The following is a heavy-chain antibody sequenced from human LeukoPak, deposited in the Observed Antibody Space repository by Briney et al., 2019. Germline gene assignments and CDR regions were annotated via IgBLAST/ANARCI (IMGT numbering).Heavy chain of an antibody. CDR1: GGTFSSYA. J-gene: IGHJ4*02. Sequence: GASVKVSCKASGGTFSSYAISWVRPAPGQGLEWMGRIIPILGIANYAQKFQGRVTITADESTSTAYMELSSLRSEDTAVYYCARYSSSWYYFDYWGQGTLVTVSS. CDR3: ARYSSSWYYFDY. CDR2: IIPILGIA. V-gene: IGHV1-69*04. D-gene: IGHD6-13*01.